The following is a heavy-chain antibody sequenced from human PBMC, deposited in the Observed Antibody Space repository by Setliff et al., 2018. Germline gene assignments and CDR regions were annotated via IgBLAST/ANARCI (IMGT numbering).Heavy chain of an antibody. D-gene: IGHD1-1*01. CDR3: ARDGHNVYYFDY. CDR2: INSDGSST. Sequence: GGSLRLSCAASGFSFSNYWMHWVRQAPGKGLVWVSRINSDGSSTNYADSVKGQFTVSRDNAKNTLYLQMNSLRAEDTAVYYCARDGHNVYYFDYRGLGTLVTV. V-gene: IGHV3-74*01. J-gene: IGHJ4*02. CDR1: GFSFSNYW.